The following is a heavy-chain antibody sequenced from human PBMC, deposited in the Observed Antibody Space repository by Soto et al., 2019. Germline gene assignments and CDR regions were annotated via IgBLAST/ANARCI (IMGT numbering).Heavy chain of an antibody. CDR2: ISAYNGNT. J-gene: IGHJ4*02. V-gene: IGHV1-18*04. CDR1: GYTFTSYG. Sequence: ASVKVSCKASGYTFTSYGISWVRQAPGQGLEWMGWISAYNGNTNYAQKLQARVTMTTDTSTSTAYMELRSLRSDDTAVYYCARVPRYYDILTGYYPQYYFDYWGQGTLVTVSS. CDR3: ARVPRYYDILTGYYPQYYFDY. D-gene: IGHD3-9*01.